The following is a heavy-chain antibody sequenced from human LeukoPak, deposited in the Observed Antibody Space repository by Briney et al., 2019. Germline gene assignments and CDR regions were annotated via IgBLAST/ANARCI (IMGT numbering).Heavy chain of an antibody. CDR1: GYTFTSYD. V-gene: IGHV1-2*02. CDR2: INPNSGCT. CDR3: ARFFSSEYSSSWFDYYYYYYMDV. D-gene: IGHD6-13*01. Sequence: GASVKVSCKASGYTFTSYDINWVRQATGQGLEWMGWINPNSGCTNYAQKFQGRVTMTRDTSISTAYMELSRLRSDDTAVYYCARFFSSEYSSSWFDYYYYYYMDVWGKGTPVTVSS. J-gene: IGHJ6*03.